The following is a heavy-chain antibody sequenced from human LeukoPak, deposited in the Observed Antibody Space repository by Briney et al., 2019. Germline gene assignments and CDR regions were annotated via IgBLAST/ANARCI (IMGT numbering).Heavy chain of an antibody. J-gene: IGHJ4*02. D-gene: IGHD6-19*01. V-gene: IGHV4-4*07. CDR2: IYTSGST. CDR3: ARESNSGWYTGGVDH. Sequence: SETLSLTCTVSGGSISSYYWSWIRQPAGKGLEWIGRIYTSGSTNYNPSLESRVTMSVDTSKNQSSLKLSSVTAADTAIYYCARESNSGWYTGGVDHWGPGTLVTVSS. CDR1: GGSISSYY.